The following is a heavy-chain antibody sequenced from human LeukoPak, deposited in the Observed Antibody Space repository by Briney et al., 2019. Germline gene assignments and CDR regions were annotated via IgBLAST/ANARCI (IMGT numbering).Heavy chain of an antibody. CDR1: GFTCSDYG. CDR2: VSASGGIT. Sequence: AGGSLRLSCASSGFTCSDYGMSWVRQAPGKGLEWVSAVSASGGITYYADSVKGRFTISRDNSKDTMYLQMNSLRAEDTAVYFCATDLGATRGSFDYWGQGTLVTVFS. J-gene: IGHJ4*02. CDR3: ATDLGATRGSFDY. V-gene: IGHV3-23*01. D-gene: IGHD3-10*01.